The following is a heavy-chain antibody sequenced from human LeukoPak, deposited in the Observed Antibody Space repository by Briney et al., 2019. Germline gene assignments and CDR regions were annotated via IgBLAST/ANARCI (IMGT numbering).Heavy chain of an antibody. V-gene: IGHV3-74*01. CDR1: GFTFNTYW. D-gene: IGHD1-1*01. CDR3: SRGRNWDDGDY. J-gene: IGHJ4*02. CDR2: INSDGSTV. Sequence: PGGSLRLSCAASGFTFNTYWMYWVRQAPGKGLVWVSHINSDGSTVNYGDSVKGRFTISRDNAKNTLYLQMNSLRADDTALYFCSRGRNWDDGDYWGQGTLVTVSS.